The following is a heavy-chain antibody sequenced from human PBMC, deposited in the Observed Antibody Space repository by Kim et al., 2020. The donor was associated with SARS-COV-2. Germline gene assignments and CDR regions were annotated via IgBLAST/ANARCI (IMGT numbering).Heavy chain of an antibody. J-gene: IGHJ4*02. V-gene: IGHV3-23*01. Sequence: GGSLRLSCAASGFTFSSYAMSWVRQAPGKGLEWVSAISGSGGSTYYADSVKGRFTISRDNSKNTLYLQMNSLRAEDTAVYYCANVPIVVPAAISENFDYWGQGTLVTVSS. D-gene: IGHD2-2*02. CDR3: ANVPIVVPAAISENFDY. CDR1: GFTFSSYA. CDR2: ISGSGGST.